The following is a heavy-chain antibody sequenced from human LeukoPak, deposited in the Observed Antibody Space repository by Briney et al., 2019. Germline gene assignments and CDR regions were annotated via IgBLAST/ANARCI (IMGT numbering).Heavy chain of an antibody. V-gene: IGHV6-1*01. CDR3: ARVVSSGWEDFDY. CDR1: GDSVSSNSAA. J-gene: IGHJ4*02. D-gene: IGHD6-19*01. CDR2: TYYRSKWYN. Sequence: SQTLSLTCAISGDSVSSNSAAWNWIRQSPSGGLEWLGRTYYRSKWYNDYAVSVRSRITINPDTSKNQFSLQLNSVTPEDTAVYCCARVVSSGWEDFDYWGQGTLVTVSS.